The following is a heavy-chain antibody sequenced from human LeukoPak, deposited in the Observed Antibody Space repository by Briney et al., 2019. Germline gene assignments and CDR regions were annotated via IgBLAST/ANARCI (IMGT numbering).Heavy chain of an antibody. CDR2: IYHSGST. Sequence: SSGTLSLTCAVSGGSICSSNWWSWVRQPPGKGLEWIGEIYHSGSTNYNPSLKSRVTISVDKSKNQFSLKLSSVTAADTAVYYCARGLPHYFSVIFDYWGQGTLVTVSS. CDR3: ARGLPHYFSVIFDY. D-gene: IGHD2-21*01. J-gene: IGHJ4*02. CDR1: GGSICSSNW. V-gene: IGHV4-4*02.